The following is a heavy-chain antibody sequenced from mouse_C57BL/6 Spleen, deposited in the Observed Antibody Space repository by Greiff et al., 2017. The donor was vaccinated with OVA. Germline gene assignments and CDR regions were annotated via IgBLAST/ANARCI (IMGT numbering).Heavy chain of an antibody. CDR3: ARLDYGSSYYFDD. CDR2: IYPRSGNT. Sequence: QVQLKQSGAELARPGASVKLSCKASGYTFTSYGISWVKQRTGQGLEWIGEIYPRSGNTYYNEKFKGKATLTADKSSSTAYMELRSLTSEDSAVYFCARLDYGSSYYFDDWGQGTTLTVSS. CDR1: GYTFTSYG. J-gene: IGHJ2*01. D-gene: IGHD1-1*01. V-gene: IGHV1-81*01.